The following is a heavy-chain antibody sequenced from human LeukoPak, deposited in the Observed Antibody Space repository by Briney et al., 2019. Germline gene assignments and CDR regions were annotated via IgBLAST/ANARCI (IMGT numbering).Heavy chain of an antibody. CDR2: IIPIFGTT. V-gene: IGHV1-69*05. Sequence: YSVKVSCKDSGGTFIRYAISWVRQAPGQGLEWMGRIIPIFGTTNYAQKLQGRVTIIKDESTSTAYMELSSLRSEDTAVYYCARDTRKQRSSGYYLMDAFDIWGQGTMVTVSS. CDR3: ARDTRKQRSSGYYLMDAFDI. CDR1: GGTFIRYA. J-gene: IGHJ3*02. D-gene: IGHD3-22*01.